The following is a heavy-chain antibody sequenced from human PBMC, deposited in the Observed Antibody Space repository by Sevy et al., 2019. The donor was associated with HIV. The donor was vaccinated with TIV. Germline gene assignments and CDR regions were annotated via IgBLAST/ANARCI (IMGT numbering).Heavy chain of an antibody. CDR2: IYHSGST. CDR3: ASVAAY. D-gene: IGHD6-25*01. V-gene: IGHV4-38-2*01. Sequence: SETRSLTCAVSGYSISSGYQWGWIRQPPGKGLEWIGTIYHSGSTYYNPSLKSRVTISVDTSKNQFSLKVNSMTAADTAVYFCASVAAYWGQGILVTVSS. J-gene: IGHJ4*02. CDR1: GYSISSGYQ.